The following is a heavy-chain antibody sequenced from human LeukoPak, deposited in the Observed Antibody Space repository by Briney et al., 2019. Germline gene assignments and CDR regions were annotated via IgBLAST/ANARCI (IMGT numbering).Heavy chain of an antibody. J-gene: IGHJ4*02. D-gene: IGHD6-13*01. V-gene: IGHV4-4*07. CDR3: VRDSWYYFDY. CDR1: AGSISSYY. Sequence: SETLSLTCTVSAGSISSYYWSWIRQPAGKGLEWIGRIYTSGSTNYNPSLKSRVTMSVDTSKNQFSLKLSSVTAADTAVYYCVRDSWYYFDYWVQGTLVTVSS. CDR2: IYTSGST.